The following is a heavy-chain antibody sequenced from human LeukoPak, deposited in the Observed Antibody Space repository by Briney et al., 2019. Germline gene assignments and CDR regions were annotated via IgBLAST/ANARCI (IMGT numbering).Heavy chain of an antibody. CDR3: AGGGGFVRGSSFRPFDY. V-gene: IGHV4-30-2*01. CDR1: GGSISSGGYY. Sequence: SETLSLTCTVSGGSISSGGYYWSWLRQPPGKGLEWMGYIYHSGSTYYHPPLKRRVTISVDRTKKQFSLKLSLVTAAATAEYYGAGGGGFVRGSSFRPFDYWAREPWSPSPQ. J-gene: IGHJ4*02. D-gene: IGHD3-10*02. CDR2: IYHSGST.